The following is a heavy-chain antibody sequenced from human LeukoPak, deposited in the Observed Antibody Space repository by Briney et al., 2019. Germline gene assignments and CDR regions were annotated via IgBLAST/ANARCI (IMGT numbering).Heavy chain of an antibody. CDR2: IKPDGSDK. J-gene: IGHJ4*02. Sequence: GGSLRLSCAASGFTFSTYWMSWVRQAPGKGLEWVANIKPDGSDKYYVDSVKGRFTISRDNAKNSLYLQMNSLRAEDTAVYYCARYTNSRTYFDYWGQGTLVTVSS. CDR3: ARYTNSRTYFDY. CDR1: GFTFSTYW. D-gene: IGHD2-2*02. V-gene: IGHV3-7*01.